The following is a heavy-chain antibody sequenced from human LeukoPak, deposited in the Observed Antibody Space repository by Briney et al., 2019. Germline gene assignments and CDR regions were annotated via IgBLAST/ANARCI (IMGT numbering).Heavy chain of an antibody. Sequence: PGGSLRLSCAASGFTFSSYAMHWVRQAPGKGLEWVAVISYDGSNKYYADSVKGRFTISRDNSKNTLYLQMNSLRAEDTAVYYCARRDGYNYFDYWGQGTLVTVSS. J-gene: IGHJ4*02. CDR2: ISYDGSNK. V-gene: IGHV3-30-3*01. D-gene: IGHD5-24*01. CDR3: ARRDGYNYFDY. CDR1: GFTFSSYA.